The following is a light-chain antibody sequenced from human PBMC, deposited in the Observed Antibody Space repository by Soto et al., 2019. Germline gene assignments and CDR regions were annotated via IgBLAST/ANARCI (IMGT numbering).Light chain of an antibody. CDR1: QGISSY. CDR3: QQLSSLPST. J-gene: IGKJ1*01. V-gene: IGKV1-9*01. CDR2: AAS. Sequence: IQLIQYPYSLSPSIGYRIHITCRASQGISSYLAWYQQRPGKAPKLLIYAASTLQSGVPSRFSGSGSGTDFTLTISSLQPEDFATYYCQQLSSLPSTFGQGPKVDI.